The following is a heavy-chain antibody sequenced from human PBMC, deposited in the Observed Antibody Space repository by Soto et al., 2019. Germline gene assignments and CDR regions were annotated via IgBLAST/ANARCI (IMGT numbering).Heavy chain of an antibody. CDR1: GYTFTSYG. D-gene: IGHD2-2*01. CDR3: ASSLYCSSTSCYGADYYYGMDV. CDR2: ISAYNGNT. Sequence: QVQLVQSGAEVKKPGASVKVSCKASGYTFTSYGISWVRQAPGQGLEWMGWISAYNGNTNYAQKRQGRVTMTTDTSTSTAYMELRSLRSDDTAVYYCASSLYCSSTSCYGADYYYGMDVWGQGTTVTVSS. J-gene: IGHJ6*02. V-gene: IGHV1-18*01.